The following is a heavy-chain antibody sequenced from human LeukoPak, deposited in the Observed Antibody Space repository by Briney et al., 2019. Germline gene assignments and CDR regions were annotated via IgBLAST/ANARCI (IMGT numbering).Heavy chain of an antibody. J-gene: IGHJ4*02. V-gene: IGHV1-18*04. CDR1: GYTLTGYY. CDR3: AREFCSGGSCYPDLFDY. CDR2: ISAYNGNT. D-gene: IGHD2-15*01. Sequence: ASVKVSCKASGYTLTGYYMHWVRQAPGQGLEWMGWISAYNGNTNYAQKLQGRVTMTTDTSTSTAYMELRSLRSEDTAVYYCAREFCSGGSCYPDLFDYWGQGTLVTVSS.